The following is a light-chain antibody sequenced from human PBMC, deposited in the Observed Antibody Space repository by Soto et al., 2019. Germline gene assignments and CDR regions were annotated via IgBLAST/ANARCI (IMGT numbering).Light chain of an antibody. Sequence: EIVLTQSPATLSLSSGERATLSCRASQSVSSYLAWYQQKPGQAPRLLIYDASNRATGIPARFSGRGSGPALTLTISSLEPEDFAVYYCQQRSNWPLTFGGGTKVDIK. CDR2: DAS. V-gene: IGKV3-11*01. CDR1: QSVSSY. J-gene: IGKJ4*01. CDR3: QQRSNWPLT.